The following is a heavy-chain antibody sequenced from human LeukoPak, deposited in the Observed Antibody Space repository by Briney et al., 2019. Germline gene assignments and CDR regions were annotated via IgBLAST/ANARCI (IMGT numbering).Heavy chain of an antibody. V-gene: IGHV4-34*01. CDR2: IDDRGNI. CDR1: GGSFNGYY. CDR3: ARKWVHNTLDI. Sequence: SETLSLTCAVYGGSFNGYYWSWIRQPPGKGLEWFGEIDDRGNIFYSPSLKSRVTISADTSKNQFSLQVRSVTAADTAVYYCARKWVHNTLDIWGQGTMVTVSS. J-gene: IGHJ3*02. D-gene: IGHD2-15*01.